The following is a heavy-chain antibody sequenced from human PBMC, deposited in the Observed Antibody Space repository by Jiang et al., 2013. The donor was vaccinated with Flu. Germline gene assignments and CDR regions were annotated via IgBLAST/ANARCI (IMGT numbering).Heavy chain of an antibody. D-gene: IGHD1-1*01. V-gene: IGHV7-4-1*02. Sequence: APGQGLEWMGWINTNTGNPTYAQGFTGRFVFSLDTSVSTAYLQISSLKAEDTAVYYCARVHGGQLERRKSYYYYGMDVWGQGTTVTVSS. CDR3: ARVHGGQLERRKSYYYYGMDV. CDR2: INTNTGNP. J-gene: IGHJ6*02.